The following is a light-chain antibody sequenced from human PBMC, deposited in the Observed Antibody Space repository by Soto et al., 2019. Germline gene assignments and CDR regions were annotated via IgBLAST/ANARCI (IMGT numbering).Light chain of an antibody. J-gene: IGKJ1*01. CDR2: ATS. CDR3: QQSHSTPRT. CDR1: QSISSY. Sequence: GDRVPITCRTSQSISSYLNWYQQKPGKAPKLLIYATSSLQSGVPSRFSGSGFGTDFTLTITSLQPEDFATYYCQQSHSTPRTFGQGTKV. V-gene: IGKV1-39*01.